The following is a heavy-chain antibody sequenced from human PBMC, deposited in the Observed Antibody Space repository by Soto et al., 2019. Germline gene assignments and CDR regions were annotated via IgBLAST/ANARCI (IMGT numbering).Heavy chain of an antibody. J-gene: IGHJ6*02. CDR3: AKDQSSGGSWYYGMDV. CDR1: GFTFSSYG. D-gene: IGHD2-15*01. Sequence: GGSLRLSCAASGFTFSSYGMHWVRQAPGKGLEWVAVISYDGSNKYYADSVKGRFTISRDNSKNTLYLQMNSLRAEDTAVYYCAKDQSSGGSWYYGMDVWVQGTTVTVSS. CDR2: ISYDGSNK. V-gene: IGHV3-30*18.